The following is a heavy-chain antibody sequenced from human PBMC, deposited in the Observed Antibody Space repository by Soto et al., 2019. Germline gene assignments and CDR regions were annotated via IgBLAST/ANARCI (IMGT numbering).Heavy chain of an antibody. CDR3: AKGGITLVRGSFDY. D-gene: IGHD3-10*01. CDR2: ISGSGSNT. Sequence: PGGSLRLSCAVSGFSLSNYAMSWVRQAPGKGLEWVSAISGSGSNTYYTDSVKGRFTVSRDKSKTTLFLQMNNLRAEDTAVYYCAKGGITLVRGSFDYWGQGALVTVSS. CDR1: GFSLSNYA. J-gene: IGHJ4*02. V-gene: IGHV3-23*01.